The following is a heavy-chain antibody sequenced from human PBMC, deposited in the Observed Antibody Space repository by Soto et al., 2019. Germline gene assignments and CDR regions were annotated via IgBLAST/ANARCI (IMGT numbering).Heavy chain of an antibody. J-gene: IGHJ1*01. CDR2: ISGSGGST. CDR1: GFTFSSYA. CDR3: AKAPPSDGAKVAPEYFQH. V-gene: IGHV3-23*01. Sequence: LRLSCAASGFTFSSYAMSWVRQAPGKGLEWVSAISGSGGSTYYADSVKGRFTISRDNSKNTLYLQMNSLRAEDTAVYYCAKAPPSDGAKVAPEYFQHCGPGTLVTVSS. D-gene: IGHD1-26*01.